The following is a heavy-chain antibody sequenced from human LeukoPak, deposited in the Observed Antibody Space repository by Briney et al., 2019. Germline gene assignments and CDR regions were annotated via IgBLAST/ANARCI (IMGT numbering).Heavy chain of an antibody. V-gene: IGHV4-59*01. Sequence: GSLRLSCAASGFTFSNAWMSWVRQPPGKGLEWIGYIYYSGNTSYNPSLKSRVTMSVDTSKNQFSLKLSSVTAADTAIYYCARVPYSSTWYPLTGWGQGTLVTVSS. D-gene: IGHD6-13*01. CDR3: ARVPYSSTWYPLTG. J-gene: IGHJ4*02. CDR1: GFTFSNAW. CDR2: IYYSGNT.